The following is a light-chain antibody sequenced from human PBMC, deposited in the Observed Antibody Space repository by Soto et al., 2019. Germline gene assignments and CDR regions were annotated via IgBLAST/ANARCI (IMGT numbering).Light chain of an antibody. J-gene: IGLJ7*01. CDR2: DNN. CDR1: SSNIGNNY. V-gene: IGLV1-51*01. Sequence: QSVLTHPPSVSAAPGQTVTISCSGSSSNIGNNYVSWYQQLPGTAPKLLIYDNNKRPSGIPDRFSGSKSGTSATLGITGLQTGDEADYYCGTWDSSLSAGVFGGGTQLTVL. CDR3: GTWDSSLSAGV.